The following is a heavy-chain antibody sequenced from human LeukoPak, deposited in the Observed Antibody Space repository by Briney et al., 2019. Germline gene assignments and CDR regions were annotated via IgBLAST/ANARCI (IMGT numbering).Heavy chain of an antibody. D-gene: IGHD3-9*01. J-gene: IGHJ4*02. Sequence: ASVKVSCKASGYTFTGYYMHWVRQAPGQGLEGMGWINPNSGGTNYAQKFQDRVTMTRDTSISTAYMELSRLRSDDTAVYYCARSPHILTGENFDYWGQGTLVTVSS. CDR3: ARSPHILTGENFDY. CDR2: INPNSGGT. CDR1: GYTFTGYY. V-gene: IGHV1-2*02.